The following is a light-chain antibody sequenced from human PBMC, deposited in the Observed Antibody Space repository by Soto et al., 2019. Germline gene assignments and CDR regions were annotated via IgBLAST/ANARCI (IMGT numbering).Light chain of an antibody. V-gene: IGLV2-11*01. Sequence: QSALTQPRSVSGSPGQSVTISCTGTSSDVGGYNYVSWYQQHPDKAPKLIIYDVNVRPSGVPDRFSGSKSGNTASLTISGLQAEDEAEYYCCSYAGSLVIFGGGTKLTVL. CDR2: DVN. CDR3: CSYAGSLVI. J-gene: IGLJ2*01. CDR1: SSDVGGYNY.